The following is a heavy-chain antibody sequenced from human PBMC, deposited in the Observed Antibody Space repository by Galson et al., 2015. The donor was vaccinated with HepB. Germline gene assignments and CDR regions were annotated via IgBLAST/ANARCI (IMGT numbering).Heavy chain of an antibody. CDR3: ARDGYSSSWYVRYFDL. V-gene: IGHV3-66*01. Sequence: WVSVIYSGGSTYYADSVKGRFPISRDNSKNTLYLQMNSLRAEDTAVYYCARDGYSSSWYVRYFDLWGRGTLVTVSS. CDR2: IYSGGST. J-gene: IGHJ2*01. D-gene: IGHD6-13*01.